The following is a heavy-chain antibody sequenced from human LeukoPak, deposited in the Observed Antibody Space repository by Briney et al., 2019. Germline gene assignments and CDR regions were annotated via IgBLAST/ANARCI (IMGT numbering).Heavy chain of an antibody. CDR1: GGSISSYY. J-gene: IGHJ6*03. V-gene: IGHV4-59*12. CDR3: ARDFSSSSAVYYYYYMDV. CDR2: IYYSGST. D-gene: IGHD6-6*01. Sequence: SEALSLTCTVSGGSISSYYWSWIRQPPGKGLEWIGYIYYSGSTNYNPSLKSRVTISVDTSKNQFSLKLSSVTAADTAVYYCARDFSSSSAVYYYYYMDVWGKGTTVTVSS.